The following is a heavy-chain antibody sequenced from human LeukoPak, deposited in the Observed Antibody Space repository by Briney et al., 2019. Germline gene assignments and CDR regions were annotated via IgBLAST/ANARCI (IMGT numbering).Heavy chain of an antibody. J-gene: IGHJ4*02. V-gene: IGHV3-23*01. CDR1: GFTFSSYA. D-gene: IGHD6-19*01. CDR3: AKDPRIAVAGTGGYFDY. CDR2: ISGSGGST. Sequence: GGSLRLSCAASGFTFSSYAMSWVRQAPGKGLEWVSTISGSGGSTYYADSVKGRFTISRDYSKNTLYLQMNSLRAEDTAVYYCAKDPRIAVAGTGGYFDYWGQGTLVTVSS.